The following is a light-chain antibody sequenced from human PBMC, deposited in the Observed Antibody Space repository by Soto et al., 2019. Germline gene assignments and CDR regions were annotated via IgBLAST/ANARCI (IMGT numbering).Light chain of an antibody. J-gene: IGKJ4*01. CDR2: GAS. CDR1: QSVSSSY. Sequence: EIVLTQSPGTLSLSPGERATLSCRASQSVSSSYLAWYQQKPGQAPRLLIYGASSRATGIPDRFSGSGSGTDFTLTISRLEPEDFEVYYCQQYGSSPLTLGGGTKGDIK. CDR3: QQYGSSPLT. V-gene: IGKV3-20*01.